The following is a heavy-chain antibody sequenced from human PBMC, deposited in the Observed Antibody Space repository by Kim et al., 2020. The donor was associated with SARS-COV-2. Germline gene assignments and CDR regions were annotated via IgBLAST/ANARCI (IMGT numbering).Heavy chain of an antibody. CDR2: N. CDR3: ARHLRNWYFDL. V-gene: IGHV4-39*01. Sequence: NYSHPSLKERVTRSVETSKKQFSLRLSSVTAADAAVYYCARHLRNWYFDLWGRGTLVTVSS. J-gene: IGHJ2*01.